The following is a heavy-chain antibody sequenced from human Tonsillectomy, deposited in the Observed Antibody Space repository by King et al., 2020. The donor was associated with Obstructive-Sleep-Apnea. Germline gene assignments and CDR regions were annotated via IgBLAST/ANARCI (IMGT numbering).Heavy chain of an antibody. J-gene: IGHJ4*02. D-gene: IGHD3-10*01. CDR2: FYHSGST. V-gene: IGHV4-38-2*02. CDR1: GYSISSGYF. Sequence: QVQLQESGPGLVKPSETLSLTCTVSGYSISSGYFWAWIRQPPWTRLEWIGSFYHSGSTYSHPSLRSRVTLSGDSSKNQFSLTLNSVTAADTAMYFCARLWGFGDNYFDHWGQGTLVTVSS. CDR3: ARLWGFGDNYFDH.